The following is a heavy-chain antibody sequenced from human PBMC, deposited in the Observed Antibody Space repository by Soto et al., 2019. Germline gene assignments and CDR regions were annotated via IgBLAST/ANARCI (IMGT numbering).Heavy chain of an antibody. CDR1: AGTFRSYA. J-gene: IGHJ6*02. CDR2: IIPMFGTP. V-gene: IGHV1-69*01. Sequence: QVQLLQSGAEVKRSGTSVKVSCKAAAGTFRSYAMSWVRQAPGQGLEWMGGIIPMFGTPNYAQNFKGRLTVTAGQTTRAGYMEVGSLGSEDTAVFYLAGVVVAVIAFGYPDYRMDAWGQGTPVTVS. CDR3: AGVVVAVIAFGYPDYRMDA. D-gene: IGHD2-21*01.